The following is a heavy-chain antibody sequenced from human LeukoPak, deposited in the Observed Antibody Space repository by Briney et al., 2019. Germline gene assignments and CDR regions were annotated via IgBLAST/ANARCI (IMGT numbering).Heavy chain of an antibody. Sequence: ASVKVSCKASGYTFTGYYMHWVRQAPGQGLEWMGWINPNSGGTNYAQEFQGRVTMTRDTSISTAYMELSRLRSDDTAVYYCARNGYSSGWSGFDYWGQGTLVTVSS. CDR3: ARNGYSSGWSGFDY. CDR1: GYTFTGYY. J-gene: IGHJ4*02. D-gene: IGHD6-19*01. V-gene: IGHV1-2*02. CDR2: INPNSGGT.